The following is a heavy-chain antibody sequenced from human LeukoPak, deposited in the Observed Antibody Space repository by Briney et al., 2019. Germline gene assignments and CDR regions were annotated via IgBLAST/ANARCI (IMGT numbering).Heavy chain of an antibody. D-gene: IGHD6-13*01. CDR1: GYTFTSYG. J-gene: IGHJ4*02. CDR3: ATDPSYSWYDTFGKY. CDR2: ISASNGNT. Sequence: ASVKVSCKASGYTFTSYGISWVRQAPGQGLEWMGWISASNGNTDYAQKFQGRVTMTTDTSTPTAYMELRSLRSDDTAVYYCATDPSYSWYDTFGKYWGREPWSPSPQ. V-gene: IGHV1-18*01.